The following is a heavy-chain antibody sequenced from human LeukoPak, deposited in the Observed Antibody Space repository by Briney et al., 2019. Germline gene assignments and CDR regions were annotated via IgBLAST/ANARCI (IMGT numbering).Heavy chain of an antibody. J-gene: IGHJ4*02. CDR3: ARYKWNDGGLGFDS. V-gene: IGHV3-48*04. D-gene: IGHD1-20*01. CDR2: ISSSGSTI. CDR1: GFTFSSYS. Sequence: GGSLRLSCAASGFTFSSYSMNWIRQAPGKGREWVSYISSSGSTIYYADSVKGRFTMSRDNAKNSLYLQMNSLRAEHTAVYYCARYKWNDGGLGFDSWGQGTLVTVSS.